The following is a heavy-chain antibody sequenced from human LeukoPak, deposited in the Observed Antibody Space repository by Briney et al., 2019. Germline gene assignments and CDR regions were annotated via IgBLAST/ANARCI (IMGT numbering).Heavy chain of an antibody. CDR3: ARRDIAARLNWFDP. CDR2: IYYSGST. J-gene: IGHJ5*02. CDR1: GGSISSSRYY. V-gene: IGHV4-39*01. D-gene: IGHD6-6*01. Sequence: SETLSLTCTVPGGSISSSRYYWGWIRQPPGKGLEWIGNIYYSGSTYYNPSLKSRVTISLDTSKNQFSLKLSSVTAADTAVYYCARRDIAARLNWFDPWGQGTLVTVSS.